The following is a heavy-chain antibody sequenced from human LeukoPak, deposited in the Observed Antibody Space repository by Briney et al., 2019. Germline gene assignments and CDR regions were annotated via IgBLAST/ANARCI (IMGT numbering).Heavy chain of an antibody. V-gene: IGHV3-23*01. Sequence: GGSLRLSCAASGLSFSRYGMYWVRQAPGKGLEWVSVISPSGSAYNADPVKGRFTISRDNSKDTVYLQMDSLRAEDTATYYCAKSRSAMVRGVIEYWGQGTLVTVSS. D-gene: IGHD3-10*01. CDR3: AKSRSAMVRGVIEY. CDR1: GLSFSRYG. CDR2: ISPSGSA. J-gene: IGHJ4*02.